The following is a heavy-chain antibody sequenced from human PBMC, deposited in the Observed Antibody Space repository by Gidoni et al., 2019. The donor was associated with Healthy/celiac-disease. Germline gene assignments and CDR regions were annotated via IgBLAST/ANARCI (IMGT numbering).Heavy chain of an antibody. CDR3: ARGDIVVVVAATPSYYYYGMDV. Sequence: QVQLVESGGGVVQPGRSLRLSCAASGFPFSSYGMHWARQAPGKGLEWVAVISYDGSNKYYADSVKGRFTISRDNSKNTLYLQMNSLRAEDTAVYYCARGDIVVVVAATPSYYYYGMDVWGQGTTVTVSS. V-gene: IGHV3-30*03. D-gene: IGHD2-15*01. CDR1: GFPFSSYG. J-gene: IGHJ6*02. CDR2: ISYDGSNK.